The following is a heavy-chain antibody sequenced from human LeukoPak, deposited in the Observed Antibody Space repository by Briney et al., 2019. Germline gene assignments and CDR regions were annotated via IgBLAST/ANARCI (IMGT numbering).Heavy chain of an antibody. CDR3: ATGYSNGWTSDFDY. CDR2: VYYDGRT. J-gene: IGHJ4*02. Sequence: SETLSLTCTVSGYSISRGYFWDWIRQPPGKGLEWTGTVYYDGRTYYNPSVKSRATLSKDTSDNHFSLDLKSVTASDTAVYYCATGYSNGWTSDFDYWGQGILVTVSP. D-gene: IGHD6-19*01. CDR1: GYSISRGYF. V-gene: IGHV4-38-2*02.